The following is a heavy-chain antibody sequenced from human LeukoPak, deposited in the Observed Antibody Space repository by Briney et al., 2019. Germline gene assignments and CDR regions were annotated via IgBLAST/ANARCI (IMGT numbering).Heavy chain of an antibody. V-gene: IGHV4-59*01. D-gene: IGHD6-13*01. CDR3: ARDRDSSTWYWFDP. Sequence: SETLSLTCTVSGGSISSYYWSWIRQPPGKGLEWIGYIYYSGSTNYNPSLRSRVTISIDTSKNQFSLKLNSVTAADTAVYYCARDRDSSTWYWFDPWGQGTLVTVSS. CDR1: GGSISSYY. CDR2: IYYSGST. J-gene: IGHJ5*02.